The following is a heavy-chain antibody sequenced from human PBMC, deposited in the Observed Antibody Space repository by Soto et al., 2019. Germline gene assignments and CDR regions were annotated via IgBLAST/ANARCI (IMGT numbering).Heavy chain of an antibody. Sequence: PGGSMRLSCAASGFTFSSYAMRWVRQAPGRGLEWVSSITGSTGSTYYADSVKGRFTISRDNSKNTLYLQMNSLRAEDTAVYYCAKAPMSTVNFYYYGMDAWGQGTTVTVSS. CDR3: AKAPMSTVNFYYYGMDA. J-gene: IGHJ6*02. D-gene: IGHD2-2*01. CDR1: GFTFSSYA. V-gene: IGHV3-23*01. CDR2: ITGSTGST.